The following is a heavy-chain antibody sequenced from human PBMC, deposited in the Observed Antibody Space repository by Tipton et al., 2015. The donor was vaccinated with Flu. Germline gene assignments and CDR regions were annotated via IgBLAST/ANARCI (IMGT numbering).Heavy chain of an antibody. D-gene: IGHD6-13*01. V-gene: IGHV4-39*07. J-gene: IGHJ5*02. CDR3: ARDPGSRMFDP. CDR1: GGSISSSSYY. Sequence: TLSLTCTVSGGSISSSSYYWGWIRQPPGKGLEWIGSIYFSGNTCYNPSLKSRVTISVDTSKNQFSLKVSSVTAADTAVYYCARDPGSRMFDPWGQGTLVTVSS. CDR2: IYFSGNT.